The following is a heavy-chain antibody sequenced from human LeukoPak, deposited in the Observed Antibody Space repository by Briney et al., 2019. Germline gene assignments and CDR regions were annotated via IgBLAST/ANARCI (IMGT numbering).Heavy chain of an antibody. Sequence: PGGSLRLSCAASGFTFSSYGMNWVRQAPGKGLEWGAFIRDDGSKKYYADSVKGGFTISRYNSKNTLYLQMNSLRAEDTAVYYCANDEASRIAVACFFDYWGPGTLVTVSS. V-gene: IGHV3-30*02. D-gene: IGHD6-19*01. CDR1: GFTFSSYG. CDR2: IRDDGSKK. J-gene: IGHJ4*02. CDR3: ANDEASRIAVACFFDY.